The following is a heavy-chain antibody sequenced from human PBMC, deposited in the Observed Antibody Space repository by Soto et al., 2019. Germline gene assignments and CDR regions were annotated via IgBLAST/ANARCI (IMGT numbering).Heavy chain of an antibody. Sequence: PGRSLRISCTGHRFTLGLYGMSWLRHSLGKGKEWVGHIKSKTYGGTTEYAASVRGRFAISRDDSKSIVNLQMNSLKTEDIAFYYFSTYYYFTLKVDRFDCWGRGTLVTVSS. CDR1: RFTLGLYG. CDR3: STYYYFTLKVDRFDC. V-gene: IGHV3-49*03. CDR2: IKSKTYGGTT. D-gene: IGHD3-22*01. J-gene: IGHJ4*01.